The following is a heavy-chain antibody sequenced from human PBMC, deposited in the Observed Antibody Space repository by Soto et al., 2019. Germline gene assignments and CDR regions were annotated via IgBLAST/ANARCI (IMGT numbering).Heavy chain of an antibody. CDR3: ARHSKKTGDFDYYYGMDV. CDR2: IYYRGNT. J-gene: IGHJ6*02. Sequence: SQTPSLTCSFFGGSMGPSYWTWVGQCPGKGLEWIANIYYRGNTNYNPSLESRVTISIDTSKNQFSLKLNSLTAADTAVYYCARHSKKTGDFDYYYGMDVWGQGTTVT. V-gene: IGHV4-59*08. D-gene: IGHD7-27*01. CDR1: GGSMGPSY.